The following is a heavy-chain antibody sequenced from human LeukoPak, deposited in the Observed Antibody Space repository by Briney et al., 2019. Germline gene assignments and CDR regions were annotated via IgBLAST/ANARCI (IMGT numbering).Heavy chain of an antibody. V-gene: IGHV5-51*01. CDR2: TYPGKSDT. J-gene: IGHJ4*02. D-gene: IGHD3-10*01. Sequence: GESLKISCQGSGYTFTSYWIAWVRQMPGKGLEWMRSTYPGKSDTRYSPSFQGQVTISADKTISTAYLQWSSLKASDTAMYYCARRHYGSGSYYYDYWGQGTLVTVSS. CDR1: GYTFTSYW. CDR3: ARRHYGSGSYYYDY.